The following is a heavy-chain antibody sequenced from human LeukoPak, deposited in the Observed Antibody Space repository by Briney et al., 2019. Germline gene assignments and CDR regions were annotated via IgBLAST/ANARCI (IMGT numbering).Heavy chain of an antibody. J-gene: IGHJ4*02. CDR2: INHSGST. CDR1: GGSFSGYY. D-gene: IGHD5-12*01. CDR3: ARSQGGSSDY. V-gene: IGHV4-34*01. Sequence: PSETLSLTCAVYGGSFSGYYWSWIRQPPGKGLEWIGEINHSGSTNYNPSLKSRVTISVDTSKNQFSLKPSSVTAADTAVYYCARSQGGSSDYWGQGTLVTVSS.